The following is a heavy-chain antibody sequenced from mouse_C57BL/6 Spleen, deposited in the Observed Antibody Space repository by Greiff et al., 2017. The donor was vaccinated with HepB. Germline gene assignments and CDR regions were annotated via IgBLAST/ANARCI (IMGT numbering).Heavy chain of an antibody. V-gene: IGHV3-6*01. CDR2: ISYDGSN. Sequence: VQLKESGPGLVKPSQSLSLPCSVTGYSITSGYYWNWIRQFPGNKLEWMGYISYDGSNNYNPSLKNRISITRDTSKNQFFLKLNSVTTEDTATYYCARAPYYDYLYYAMDDWGQGTSVTVSS. CDR3: ARAPYYDYLYYAMDD. D-gene: IGHD2-4*01. J-gene: IGHJ4*01. CDR1: GYSITSGYY.